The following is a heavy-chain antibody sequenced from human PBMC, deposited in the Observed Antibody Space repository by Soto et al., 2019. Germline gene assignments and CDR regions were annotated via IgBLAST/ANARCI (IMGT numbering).Heavy chain of an antibody. Sequence: EVQLLESGGGLVQPGGSLRLSCAASGFTFSTYAMTWVRQAPGTGLEWVSAISYSGVSTYYADSVKGRFTIARDSSENTLALQMNSVRGDDTAVYYCARTRGYSAYDLDYWGQGTLVTVSS. CDR3: ARTRGYSAYDLDY. V-gene: IGHV3-23*01. CDR2: ISYSGVST. CDR1: GFTFSTYA. J-gene: IGHJ4*02. D-gene: IGHD5-12*01.